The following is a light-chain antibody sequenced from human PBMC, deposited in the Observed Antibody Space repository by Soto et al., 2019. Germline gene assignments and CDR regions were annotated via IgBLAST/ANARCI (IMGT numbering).Light chain of an antibody. V-gene: IGKV3-15*01. J-gene: IGKJ4*01. CDR3: QQYNNWPLT. CDR2: SAS. CDR1: QSVRNK. Sequence: EIVMTQSPATLSVSPGERATLSCRASQSVRNKLAWYQQKPGQAPRLLIFSASTRATGIPVRFSGSGSGTEFTLTISSLQSEDSAVYYCQQYNNWPLTFGGGTKVEIK.